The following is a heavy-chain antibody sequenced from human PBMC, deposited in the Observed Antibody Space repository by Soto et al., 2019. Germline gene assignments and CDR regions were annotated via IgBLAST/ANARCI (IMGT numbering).Heavy chain of an antibody. V-gene: IGHV4-61*01. CDR2: ITYSGTT. D-gene: IGHD3-9*01. Sequence: SETLSLTCSVNGDSINSGSVYWSWIRQSPGKGLEYIGYITYSGTTNYNPSLKSRVGMSIDTSKNQFSLELKSVTAADTATYYCVRDYLLTGFDTWGQGTLVTVSS. J-gene: IGHJ5*02. CDR3: VRDYLLTGFDT. CDR1: GDSINSGSVY.